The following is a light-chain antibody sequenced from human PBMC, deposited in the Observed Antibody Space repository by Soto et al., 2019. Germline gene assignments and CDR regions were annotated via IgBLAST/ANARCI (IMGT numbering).Light chain of an antibody. V-gene: IGKV1-39*01. CDR1: QNFGTH. J-gene: IGKJ4*01. CDR3: HQRRSAPLT. CDR2: AAS. Sequence: DGQMTQSPSTLSASGGDRVTISCRSSQNFGTHLNWYQHKPWRDPTLLIYAASTLQSEVPSRVSGSGSGTDLTLTISGLQPDDFATYSCHQRRSAPLTFGGGNKVEIK.